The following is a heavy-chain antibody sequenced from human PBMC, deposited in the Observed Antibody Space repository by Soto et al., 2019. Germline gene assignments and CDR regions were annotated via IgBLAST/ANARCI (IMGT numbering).Heavy chain of an antibody. J-gene: IGHJ4*02. CDR1: GGSLSSGGYS. D-gene: IGHD5-12*01. CDR3: AAGGGLPRYY. CDR2: IYHSGST. V-gene: IGHV4-30-2*01. Sequence: SSETLSLTSAVSGGSLSSGGYSWSWIRQPPGKGLEWIGYIYHSGSTYYNPSLKSRVTISVDRSKNQFSLKLSSVTAADTAVYYCAAGGGLPRYYWGQGTLVTVSS.